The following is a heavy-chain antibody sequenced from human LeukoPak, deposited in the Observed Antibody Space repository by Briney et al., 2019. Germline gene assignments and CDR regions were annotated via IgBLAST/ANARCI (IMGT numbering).Heavy chain of an antibody. V-gene: IGHV3-53*01. CDR2: IYSGGST. CDR3: ARFSIAAAGVFDY. Sequence: SGGSLRLSCAASGFTVSSNYMTWVRQAPGKGLEWVSVIYSGGSTYYADSVKGRFTISRDNSKNTLYLQMNSLRAEDTAVYYCARFSIAAAGVFDYWGQGTLVTVSS. CDR1: GFTVSSNY. D-gene: IGHD6-13*01. J-gene: IGHJ4*02.